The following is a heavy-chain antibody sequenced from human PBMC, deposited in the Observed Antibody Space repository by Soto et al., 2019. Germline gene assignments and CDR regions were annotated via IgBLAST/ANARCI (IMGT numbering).Heavy chain of an antibody. CDR2: ISYGGST. V-gene: IGHV4-31*03. CDR1: GGSINSGGYC. CDR3: SRGILV. Sequence: QVQLQESGPGLLKPSQTLSLGCTVPGGSINSGGYCWSWIRQHPGKGLDWIGCISYGGSTSYNPSLKSRVTISVDTSKNQFSLKQTSVTAADTAVYYCSRGILVWGQGALITVSS. D-gene: IGHD5-18*01. J-gene: IGHJ4*02.